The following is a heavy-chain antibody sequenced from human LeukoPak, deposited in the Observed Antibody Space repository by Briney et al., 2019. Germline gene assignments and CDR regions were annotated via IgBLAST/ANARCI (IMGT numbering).Heavy chain of an antibody. Sequence: GGSLTLSCAASGFTFSDYWMHWVRQAPGKGLVWVSRISSDGSRVTYADSVKGRFTISRDNSKNTLYLQMNSLRAEDTAVYYCAKVIESYSSSWKYYFDYWGQGTLVPVSS. CDR1: GFTFSDYW. CDR3: AKVIESYSSSWKYYFDY. CDR2: ISSDGSRV. D-gene: IGHD6-13*01. J-gene: IGHJ4*02. V-gene: IGHV3-74*01.